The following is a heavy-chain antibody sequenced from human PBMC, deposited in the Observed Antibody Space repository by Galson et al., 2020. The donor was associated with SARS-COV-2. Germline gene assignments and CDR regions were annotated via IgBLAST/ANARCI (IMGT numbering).Heavy chain of an antibody. CDR1: GYSFTSYW. D-gene: IGHD4-17*01. Sequence: KIGESLKISCKSSGYSFTSYWIGWVRQMPGKGLEWMGIIYPGDSDTRYSPSFQGQVTIPADKSISTAYLQWSSLKASDTAMYYCARRLMHLYGDANDAFDIWGQGTMVTVSS. V-gene: IGHV5-51*01. CDR3: ARRLMHLYGDANDAFDI. CDR2: IYPGDSDT. J-gene: IGHJ3*02.